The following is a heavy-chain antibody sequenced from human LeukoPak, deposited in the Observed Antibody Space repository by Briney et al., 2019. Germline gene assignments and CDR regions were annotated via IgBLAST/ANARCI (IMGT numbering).Heavy chain of an antibody. D-gene: IGHD1-26*01. CDR3: ARDREGPGYYYYGMDV. J-gene: IGHJ6*02. CDR2: ISYDGSNK. V-gene: IGHV3-30*03. CDR1: GFTFSSYG. Sequence: PGGSLRLSCAASGFTFSSYGMHWVRQAPGKGLGWVAVISYDGSNKYYADSVKGRFTISRDNSENTLYLQMNSLRAEDTAAYYCARDREGPGYYYYGMDVWGQGTTVTVSS.